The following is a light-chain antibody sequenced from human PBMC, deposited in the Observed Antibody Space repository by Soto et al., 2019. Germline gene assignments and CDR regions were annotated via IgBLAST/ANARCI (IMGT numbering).Light chain of an antibody. V-gene: IGKV1-39*01. CDR2: AAS. CDR3: QQSYNIPRAT. Sequence: DIKMYKSPSSLSASVGDRVTITCRASQSISIYLNWYQQKPGKAPKVLIYAASSLQSGVPPRFSGSGSGTDFTLTISSLQPEDFATYFCQQSYNIPRATFGQGT. J-gene: IGKJ1*01. CDR1: QSISIY.